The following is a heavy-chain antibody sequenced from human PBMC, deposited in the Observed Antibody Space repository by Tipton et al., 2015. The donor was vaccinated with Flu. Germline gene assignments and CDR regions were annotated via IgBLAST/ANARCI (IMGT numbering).Heavy chain of an antibody. CDR1: GFSLSTHW. V-gene: IGHV3-74*01. D-gene: IGHD3-16*01. CDR3: ARFAGGP. J-gene: IGHJ5*02. Sequence: GSLRLSCAASGFSLSTHWMHWARQAAGKGLVWVSRISTDGSSTNYADSVKGRFTISRDNAKNTLYLQMNSLRAEDTAVYYCARFAGGPWGQGTLVTVSS. CDR2: ISTDGSST.